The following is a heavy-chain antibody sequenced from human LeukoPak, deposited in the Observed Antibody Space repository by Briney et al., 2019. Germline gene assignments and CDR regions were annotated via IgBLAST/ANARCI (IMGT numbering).Heavy chain of an antibody. CDR2: FDPEDGET. CDR1: GYTLTELS. J-gene: IGHJ4*02. V-gene: IGHV1-24*01. Sequence: ASVKVSCKVSGYTLTELSMHWVRQAPGKGLEWMGGFDPEDGETIYAQKFQGRVTMTEDTSTDTAYMELSSLRSEDTAVYYCATGGVIAVYLSRWGQRTLVTASP. CDR3: ATGGVIAVYLSR. D-gene: IGHD6-19*01.